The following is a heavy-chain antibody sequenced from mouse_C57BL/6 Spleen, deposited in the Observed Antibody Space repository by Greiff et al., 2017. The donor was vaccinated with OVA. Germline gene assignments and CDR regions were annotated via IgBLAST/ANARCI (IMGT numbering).Heavy chain of an antibody. J-gene: IGHJ2*01. D-gene: IGHD1-1*01. CDR1: GSTFTSYW. CDR2: INPSNGGT. CDR3: ARVPYYYGSPLDY. V-gene: IGHV1-53*01. Sequence: QVQLPQPGTELVKPGASVKLSCKASGSTFTSYWLHWVTHRPGPGLAWIGNINPSNGGTNYNEKFKSKATLTVDKSSSTAYMQLSSLTSEDSAVYYCARVPYYYGSPLDYWGQGTTLTVSS.